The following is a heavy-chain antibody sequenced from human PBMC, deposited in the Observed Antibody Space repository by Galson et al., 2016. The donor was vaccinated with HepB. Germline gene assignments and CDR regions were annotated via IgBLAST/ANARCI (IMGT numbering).Heavy chain of an antibody. CDR2: INWNGGST. CDR1: GFIFDEND. Sequence: SLRLSCAASGFIFDENDMSWVRQAPGKGLEWVSGINWNGGSTGYADSVKGRFTISRDNAKNSLYLQMSSLRAEDTALYLCARRARGGGGQYYTMDVWGQGTTVTVSS. J-gene: IGHJ6*02. D-gene: IGHD3-16*01. CDR3: ARRARGGGGQYYTMDV. V-gene: IGHV3-20*01.